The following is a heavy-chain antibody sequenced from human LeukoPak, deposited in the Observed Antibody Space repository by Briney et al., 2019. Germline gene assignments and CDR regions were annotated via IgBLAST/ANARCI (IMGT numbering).Heavy chain of an antibody. D-gene: IGHD2-15*01. CDR2: IYYSGST. Sequence: SETLSLTCTVSGGSISSSSYYWGWIRQPPGKGLVWFGSIYYSGSTYYNPSLKSRVTISVNTSKNQFSLKLSSVTAADTAVYYCARRPYCSGGSCRPFDYWGQGTLVTVSS. V-gene: IGHV4-39*01. J-gene: IGHJ4*02. CDR1: GGSISSSSYY. CDR3: ARRPYCSGGSCRPFDY.